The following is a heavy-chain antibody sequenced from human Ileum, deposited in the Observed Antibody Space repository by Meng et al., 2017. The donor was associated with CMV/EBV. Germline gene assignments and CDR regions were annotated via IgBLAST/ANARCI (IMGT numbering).Heavy chain of an antibody. CDR3: ARHAWKDCDDSTCYGNLEF. V-gene: IGHV1-8*01. Sequence: TFTSYDINWVRQAAGQGLEWMGWINPSSGNTGYVQKFQGRVTMTRNTSITTAYMELSNLRSEDTAMYYCARHAWKDCDDSTCYGNLEFWGQGTLVTVSS. CDR2: INPSSGNT. D-gene: IGHD2-2*01. J-gene: IGHJ4*02. CDR1: TFTSYD.